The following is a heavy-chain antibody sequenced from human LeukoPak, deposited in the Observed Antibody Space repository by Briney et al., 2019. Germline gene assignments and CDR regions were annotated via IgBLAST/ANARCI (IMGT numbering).Heavy chain of an antibody. D-gene: IGHD6-19*01. CDR1: GGSFSGYY. J-gene: IGHJ4*02. CDR3: GAESERWLVRS. Sequence: KPSETLSVTCAVYGGSFSGYYWSWIRQPPGKGLEWIGYIYYSGSTNYNPSLKSRVTISVDTSKNQFSLKLSSVTAADTAVYYCGAESERWLVRSWGQGTLVTVSS. CDR2: IYYSGST. V-gene: IGHV4-59*01.